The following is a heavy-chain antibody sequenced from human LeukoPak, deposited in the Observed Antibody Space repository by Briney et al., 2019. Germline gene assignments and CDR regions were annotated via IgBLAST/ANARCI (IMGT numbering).Heavy chain of an antibody. CDR3: AREEGSGPYYYYYGMDV. CDR2: ISAYNGNT. J-gene: IGHJ6*02. Sequence: ASVKVSCKASGYTFTSYGISWVRQAPGQGLEWMGWISAYNGNTNYAQKLQGRVTMTTDTSTSTAHMELRSLRSDDTAVYYCAREEGSGPYYYYYGMDVWGQGTTVTVSS. CDR1: GYTFTSYG. V-gene: IGHV1-18*01. D-gene: IGHD3-10*01.